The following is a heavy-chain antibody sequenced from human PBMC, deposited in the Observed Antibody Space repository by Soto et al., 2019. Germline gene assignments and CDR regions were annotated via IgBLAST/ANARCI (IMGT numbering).Heavy chain of an antibody. CDR3: ARIGWGGDS. J-gene: IGHJ4*02. CDR1: GGSVITGSYH. V-gene: IGHV4-61*01. CDR2: IPNNGSP. Sequence: PSETLSLTCRVSGGSVITGSYHWIWIRQPPGKGLEWIGFIPNNGSPDYNPSLKSRVVVSIDRSKNQFSLKVNSVTAADTAVYFCARIGWGGDSWGQGTLVTVSS. D-gene: IGHD7-27*01.